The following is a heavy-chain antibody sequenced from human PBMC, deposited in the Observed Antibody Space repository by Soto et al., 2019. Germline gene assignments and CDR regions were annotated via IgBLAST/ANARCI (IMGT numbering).Heavy chain of an antibody. D-gene: IGHD2-21*02. J-gene: IGHJ4*02. CDR2: INHSGST. CDR1: GGSFSGYY. Sequence: SETLSLTCAVYGGSFSGYYWSWIRQPPGKGLEWIGEINHSGSTNYNPSLKSRVTISVDTSKNQFSLKLSSVTAADTAVYYCAGTMVVTAVTPFDYWGQGTLVTVSS. V-gene: IGHV4-34*01. CDR3: AGTMVVTAVTPFDY.